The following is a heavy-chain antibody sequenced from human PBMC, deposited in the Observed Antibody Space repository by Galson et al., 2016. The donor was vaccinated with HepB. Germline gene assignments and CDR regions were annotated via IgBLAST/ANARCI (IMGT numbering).Heavy chain of an antibody. V-gene: IGHV4-59*12. J-gene: IGHJ4*02. CDR2: VFYSGST. D-gene: IGHD3-10*01. CDR3: ARDRSSGSGNFGY. CDR1: GGSINSDY. Sequence: TLSLTCTVTGGSINSDYWSWIRRPPGRGLEWIGHVFYSGSTDYNPSLESRVTISVDTSKSQFSLRLSSVTAADTAVYYCARDRSSGSGNFGYWGQGTLVTVSS.